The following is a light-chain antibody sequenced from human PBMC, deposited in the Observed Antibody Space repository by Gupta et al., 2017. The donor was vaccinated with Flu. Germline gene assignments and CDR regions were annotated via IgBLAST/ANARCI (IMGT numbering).Light chain of an antibody. V-gene: IGLV1-44*01. J-gene: IGLJ1*01. CDR2: ESS. Sequence: SVLSKPPSASGTPGQTVTISCSGSRSNIGSNSLNWYQRFPGTAPKLLIYESSRRPSGVPGRFSGSKFGTSASLTITNLQSADDAEYFCAAWDDDLNGPVFGTGTSVTVI. CDR1: RSNIGSNS. CDR3: AAWDDDLNGPV.